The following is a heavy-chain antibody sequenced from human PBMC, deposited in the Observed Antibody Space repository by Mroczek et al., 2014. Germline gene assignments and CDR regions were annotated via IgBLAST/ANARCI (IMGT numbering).Heavy chain of an antibody. D-gene: IGHD6-13*01. V-gene: IGHV4-34*01. CDR2: INHSGST. Sequence: QVQLQESGAGLLKPSETLSLTCAVYGGSFSGYYWSWIRQPPGKGLEWIGEINHSGSTNYNPSLKSRVTISVDTSKNQFSLKLSSVTAADTAVYYCAIQPPKPLRSSREYYFDYWGQGTLVTVSS. CDR1: GGSFSGYY. J-gene: IGHJ4*02. CDR3: AIQPPKPLRSSREYYFDY.